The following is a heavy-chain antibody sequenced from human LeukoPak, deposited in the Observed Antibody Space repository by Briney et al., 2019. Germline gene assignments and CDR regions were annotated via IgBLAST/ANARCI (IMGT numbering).Heavy chain of an antibody. CDR3: ARREYSSGWLDY. CDR1: GGSISSYY. D-gene: IGHD6-19*01. V-gene: IGHV4-59*01. CDR2: IYYSGST. J-gene: IGHJ4*02. Sequence: SETLSLTCTVSGGSISSYYWSWIRQPPGEGLEWIGYIYYSGSTNYNPSLKSRVTISVDTSKNQFSLKLSSVTAADTAVYYCARREYSSGWLDYWGQGTLVTVSS.